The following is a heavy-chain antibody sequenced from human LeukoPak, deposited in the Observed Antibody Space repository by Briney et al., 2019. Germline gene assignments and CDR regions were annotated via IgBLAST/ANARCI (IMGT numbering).Heavy chain of an antibody. J-gene: IGHJ4*02. CDR3: ARDSPGIAAAGHDY. D-gene: IGHD6-13*01. CDR2: INPNSGGT. Sequence: ASVKVSCKASGYTFTGYYMHWVRQAPGQGLEWMGWINPNSGGTNYAQKFQARVTMTRDTSISTAYMELSRLRSDDTAVYYCARDSPGIAAAGHDYWGQGTLVTVSS. V-gene: IGHV1-2*02. CDR1: GYTFTGYY.